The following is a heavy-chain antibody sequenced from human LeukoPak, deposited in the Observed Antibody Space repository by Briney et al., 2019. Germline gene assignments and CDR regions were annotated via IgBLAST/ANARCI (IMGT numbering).Heavy chain of an antibody. J-gene: IGHJ4*02. V-gene: IGHV3-74*01. CDR2: INSEGSST. CDR3: VRLRWDTAMGFDY. Sequence: GGSLRLSCAASLFTFSIYWMHWVRQAPGTGLGWVSYINSEGSSTSYADSVKGRFTISRDNAKNTLYLQMNSLRAEDTAVYYCVRLRWDTAMGFDYWGPGRLVTVSS. D-gene: IGHD5-18*01. CDR1: LFTFSIYW.